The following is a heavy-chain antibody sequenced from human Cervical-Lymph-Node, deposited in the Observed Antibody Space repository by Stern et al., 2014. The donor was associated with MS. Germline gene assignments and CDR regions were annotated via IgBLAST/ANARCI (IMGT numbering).Heavy chain of an antibody. CDR3: ARDTSSPERSDW. D-gene: IGHD1-1*01. CDR1: GFTVSRDY. V-gene: IGHV3-53*01. CDR2: RTNVGST. J-gene: IGHJ4*02. Sequence: EVQLVESGGGVIQPGGSLRLSCTASGFTVSRDYMTWVRQAPGKGLEWVSLRTNVGSTFYTYSVKGRFTISRDDSKNTFYLHMTSLRAEDTAMYYCARDTSSPERSDWWGQGTLVTVSS.